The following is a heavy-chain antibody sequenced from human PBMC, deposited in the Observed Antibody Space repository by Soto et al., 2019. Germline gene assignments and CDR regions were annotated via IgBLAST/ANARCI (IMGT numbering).Heavy chain of an antibody. CDR3: AGSVPGKYYTYSLDV. J-gene: IGHJ6*02. V-gene: IGHV4-59*01. CDR2: IFQTHAP. CDR1: DGTFNDFY. Sequence: SETLSLTCRVSDGTFNDFYWSWVRQPPGKGLEWFGYIFQTHAPTYTPSLKCRLPMSIDPSKIQLSLSLNSVTTADTAVYYCAGSVPGKYYTYSLDVWGQGTTVTVSS.